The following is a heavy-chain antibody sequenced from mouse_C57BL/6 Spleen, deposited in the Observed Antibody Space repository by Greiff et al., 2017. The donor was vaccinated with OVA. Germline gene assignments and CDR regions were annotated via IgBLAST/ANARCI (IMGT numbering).Heavy chain of an antibody. Sequence: VQLQQSGAELVKPGASVKISCKASGYAFISYWMNWVKQRPGKGLEWIGQIYPGDGDTIYKGKFKGKATLTADTSSSTAYMQLSSLTSEDSAVYCCAGLSHYCGTCGFACWGKGTLVTVSA. D-gene: IGHD1-1*01. CDR1: GYAFISYW. CDR2: IYPGDGDT. J-gene: IGHJ3*01. CDR3: AGLSHYCGTCGFAC. V-gene: IGHV1-80*01.